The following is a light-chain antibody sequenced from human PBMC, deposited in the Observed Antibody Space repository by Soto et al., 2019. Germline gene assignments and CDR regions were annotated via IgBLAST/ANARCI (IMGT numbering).Light chain of an antibody. Sequence: QAVVTQPPSVSGAPGQRVTISCTGSSSNIGAGYDIHWYQQLPGAAPKLLISGNSNRPSGVPDRFSGSKSGTSASLAIAGLQAEDEADYYCQSYATSLSGSVFGGGTKLTVL. V-gene: IGLV1-40*01. J-gene: IGLJ2*01. CDR3: QSYATSLSGSV. CDR2: GNS. CDR1: SSNIGAGYD.